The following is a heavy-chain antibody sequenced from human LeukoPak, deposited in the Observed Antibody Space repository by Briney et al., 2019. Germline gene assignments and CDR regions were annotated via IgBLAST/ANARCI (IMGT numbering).Heavy chain of an antibody. CDR2: ISTDSNHI. CDR1: GFTFRSYS. J-gene: IGHJ4*02. Sequence: GGSLRLSCVASGFTFRSYSMNWVRQAPGKGLEWVSSISTDSNHIHYADSVKGRFTTSRDNAENSLYLQMNSLRAEDTAVYYCARGTYVLVCNPYDWGQGTLVTVSS. CDR3: ARGTYVLVCNPYD. V-gene: IGHV3-21*06. D-gene: IGHD2/OR15-2a*01.